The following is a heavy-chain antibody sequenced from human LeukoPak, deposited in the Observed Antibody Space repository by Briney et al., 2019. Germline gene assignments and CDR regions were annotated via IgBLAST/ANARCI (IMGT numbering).Heavy chain of an antibody. Sequence: GGSLRLSCAASGFTLSDYYMSWIRQAPGKGLEWVSYSCSSGSTIYYADSVKGRFSISRDNAKNSLYLQMNSLRAEDTAVYYCARRRDFIDYWGQGTLVTVSS. CDR3: ARRRDFIDY. V-gene: IGHV3-11*01. D-gene: IGHD3/OR15-3a*01. CDR2: SCSSGSTI. CDR1: GFTLSDYY. J-gene: IGHJ4*02.